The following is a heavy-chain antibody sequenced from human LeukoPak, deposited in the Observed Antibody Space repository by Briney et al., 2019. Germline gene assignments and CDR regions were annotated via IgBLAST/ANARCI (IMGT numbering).Heavy chain of an antibody. CDR1: GFTFSSYE. D-gene: IGHD3-22*01. J-gene: IGHJ4*02. Sequence: GGSLRLSCAASGFTFSSYEMNWVRQAPGEGQEWVSYISSTGSTIYYADSVKGRFTISRDNAKNSLYLQMNSLRAEDTAVYYCARVVLYGYSYYFDYWGQGTLVTVSS. CDR2: ISSTGSTI. V-gene: IGHV3-48*03. CDR3: ARVVLYGYSYYFDY.